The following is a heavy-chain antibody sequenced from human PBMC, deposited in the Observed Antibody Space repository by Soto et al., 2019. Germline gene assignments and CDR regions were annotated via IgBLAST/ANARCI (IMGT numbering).Heavy chain of an antibody. CDR1: GFSLNTSGVG. V-gene: IGHV2-5*02. J-gene: IGHJ4*02. CDR3: AHTPYGDFPIDC. CDR2: IYWDDDK. Sequence: QITLKESGPTLVKPTQTLTLTCTFSGFSLNTSGVGVGWIRQPPGKALEWLALIYWDDDKRYSPSLKSRLTIXKXXSKNPVVLTMTNMDPVDTGAYFCAHTPYGDFPIDCWGQGTLVTVSS. D-gene: IGHD4-17*01.